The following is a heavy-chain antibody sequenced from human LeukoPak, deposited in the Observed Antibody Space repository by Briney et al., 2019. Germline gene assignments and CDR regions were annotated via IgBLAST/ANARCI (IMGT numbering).Heavy chain of an antibody. CDR2: FVGNPGDP. V-gene: IGHV3-23*01. J-gene: IGHJ4*02. CDR3: VKNYRRLDS. D-gene: IGHD5-24*01. CDR1: GFTFSSYA. Sequence: GGSLRLSCAASGFTFSSYAMTWVRQAPGKGLEWISAFVGNPGDPYYADSVKGRFTVSRDNSKNTLYLQMSSLRDEDTAVYYCVKNYRRLDSWGQGILVTVSS.